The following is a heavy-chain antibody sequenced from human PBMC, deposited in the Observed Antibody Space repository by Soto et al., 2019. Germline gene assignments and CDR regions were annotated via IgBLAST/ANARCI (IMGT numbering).Heavy chain of an antibody. CDR3: ARRGYSSSCLVRYGMDV. J-gene: IGHJ6*02. V-gene: IGHV4-34*01. CDR1: GGSFSGYY. Sequence: SETLSLTCAVYGGSFSGYYWSWIRQPPGKGLEWIGEINHSGSTNYNPSLKSRVTISVDTSKNQFSLKLSSVTAADTAVYYCARRGYSSSCLVRYGMDVWGQGTTVTVSS. D-gene: IGHD6-6*01. CDR2: INHSGST.